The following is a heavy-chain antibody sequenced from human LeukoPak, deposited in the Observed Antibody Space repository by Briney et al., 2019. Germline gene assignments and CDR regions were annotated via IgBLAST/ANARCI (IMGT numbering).Heavy chain of an antibody. CDR3: ATSHTVTTGYFDY. D-gene: IGHD4-17*01. V-gene: IGHV1-46*01. Sequence: GASVKVSCKASGYTFTSYYMHWVRQAPGQGLEWMGIINPSGGSTSYAQKFQGRVTMTTDTSTSTAYMELRSLRSDDTAVYYCATSHTVTTGYFDYWGQGTLVTVSS. J-gene: IGHJ4*02. CDR1: GYTFTSYY. CDR2: INPSGGST.